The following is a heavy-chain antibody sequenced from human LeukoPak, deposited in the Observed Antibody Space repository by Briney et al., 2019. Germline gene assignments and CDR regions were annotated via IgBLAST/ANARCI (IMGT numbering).Heavy chain of an antibody. V-gene: IGHV4-39*01. CDR3: ARGFYYDSSRYSRAMGSFDS. Sequence: SQTLSLTCSVSGGSIRNSNYYWGWIRQPPGRGLEWIGNVYYSGSTFYIPSLKSRVIISVDTSKNQFSLRLTSVTATDTAVYYSARGFYYDSSRYSRAMGSFDSWGQGMQVTVSS. CDR1: GGSIRNSNYY. J-gene: IGHJ4*02. D-gene: IGHD3-22*01. CDR2: VYYSGST.